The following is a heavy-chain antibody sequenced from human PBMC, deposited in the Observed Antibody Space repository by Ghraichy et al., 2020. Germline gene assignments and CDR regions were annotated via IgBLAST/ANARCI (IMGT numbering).Heavy chain of an antibody. CDR3: ARSRGLWSGPNWFDP. J-gene: IGHJ5*02. V-gene: IGHV4-34*01. D-gene: IGHD3-3*01. CDR2: INHSGST. Sequence: SQTLSLTCAVYGGSFSGYYWSWIRQPPGKGLEWIGEINHSGSTNYNPSLKSRVTISVDTSKNQFSLKLSSVTAADTAVYYCARSRGLWSGPNWFDPWGQGTLVTVSS. CDR1: GGSFSGYY.